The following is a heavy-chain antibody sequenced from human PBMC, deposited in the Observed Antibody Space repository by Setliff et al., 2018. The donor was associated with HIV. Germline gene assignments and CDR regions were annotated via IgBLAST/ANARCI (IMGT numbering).Heavy chain of an antibody. CDR1: GGSFSGFS. CDR2: INNYGVT. V-gene: IGHV4-34*01. D-gene: IGHD3-3*01. J-gene: IGHJ4*02. CDR3: SRGPTIRGSFTGVVYTAPLPSFDT. Sequence: PSETLSLTCAVYGGSFSGFSWNWIRQPPGKGLEWIGDINNYGVTLYTSSLAGRVTTSVDTSKNQFSLTLKSLTVADTALYFCSRGPTIRGSFTGVVYTAPLPSFDTWSQGSLVTVSS.